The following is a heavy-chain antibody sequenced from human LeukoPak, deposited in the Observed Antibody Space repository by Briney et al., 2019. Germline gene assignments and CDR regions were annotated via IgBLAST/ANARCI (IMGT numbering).Heavy chain of an antibody. Sequence: NPGGSLRLSCAASGFTFTDYTINWVRQAPGKGLEWVSSISTSSNIYYADSVKGRFTVSRDNAKNSVYLQTNSLRAEDTAVYYCARDRSYVGFEYCGQGTLVTVSS. D-gene: IGHD4-23*01. CDR1: GFTFTDYT. CDR3: ARDRSYVGFEY. CDR2: ISTSSNI. V-gene: IGHV3-69-1*01. J-gene: IGHJ4*02.